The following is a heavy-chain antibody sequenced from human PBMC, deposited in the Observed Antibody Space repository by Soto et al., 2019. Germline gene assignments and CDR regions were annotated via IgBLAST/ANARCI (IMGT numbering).Heavy chain of an antibody. J-gene: IGHJ3*02. CDR3: ATSITQPDAFDI. Sequence: SVKVSCQASGGTFSSYTISWVRQAPGQGLEWMGRIIPILGIANYAQKFQGRVTITADKSTSTAYMELSSLRSEDTAVYYCATSITQPDAFDIWGQGTMVTVSS. D-gene: IGHD3-10*01. CDR1: GGTFSSYT. CDR2: IIPILGIA. V-gene: IGHV1-69*02.